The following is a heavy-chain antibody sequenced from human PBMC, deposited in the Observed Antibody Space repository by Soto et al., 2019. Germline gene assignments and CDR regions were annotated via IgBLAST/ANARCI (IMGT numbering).Heavy chain of an antibody. CDR1: GSITNHH. CDR3: AKVTHRGPIAVAGPLGS. CDR2: FNPSGLST. V-gene: IGHV1-46*01. D-gene: IGHD6-19*01. Sequence: QVHLVQSGAEVKKPGASVNVSCQASGSITNHHMHWVRQAPGQGLEWMGIFNPSGLSTTYAQRFPGRDTITRDTSTSTVYMELSSLTSEDTAVYFCAKVTHRGPIAVAGPLGSWGQGTLVIVSS. J-gene: IGHJ4*02.